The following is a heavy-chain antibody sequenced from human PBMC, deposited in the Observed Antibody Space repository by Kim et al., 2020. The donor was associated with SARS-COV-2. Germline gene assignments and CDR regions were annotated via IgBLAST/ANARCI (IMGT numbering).Heavy chain of an antibody. Sequence: GGSLRLSCAASGFTFSSYGMHWVRQAPGKGLEWVAVISYDGSNKYYADSVKGRFTISRDNSKNTLYLQMNSLRAEDTAVYYCAKDSGDKSERYFDWLFDYWGQGTLVTVSS. CDR1: GFTFSSYG. J-gene: IGHJ4*02. D-gene: IGHD3-9*01. CDR2: ISYDGSNK. CDR3: AKDSGDKSERYFDWLFDY. V-gene: IGHV3-30*18.